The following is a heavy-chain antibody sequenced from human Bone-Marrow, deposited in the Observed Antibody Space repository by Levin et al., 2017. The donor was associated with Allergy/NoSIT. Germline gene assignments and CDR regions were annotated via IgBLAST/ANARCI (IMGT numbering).Heavy chain of an antibody. Sequence: GGSLRLSCVASGFTLNNYWMHWVRQVPGKGLVWVSNINRDGGTTKYVDSVQGRFTISRDNAKNTLYLQMNSLRADDTAVYYCAGYRGDAFDSWGRGTMVTVSS. V-gene: IGHV3-74*03. CDR3: AGYRGDAFDS. D-gene: IGHD1-26*01. CDR2: INRDGGTT. J-gene: IGHJ3*02. CDR1: GFTLNNYW.